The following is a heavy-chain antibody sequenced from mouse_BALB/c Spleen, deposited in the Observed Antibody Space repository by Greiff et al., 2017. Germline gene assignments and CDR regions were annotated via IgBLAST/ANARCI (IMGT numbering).Heavy chain of an antibody. D-gene: IGHD4-1*01. CDR1: GYTFTSYY. CDR3: TREAGMNYFDY. J-gene: IGHJ2*01. Sequence: QVHVKQSGAELVKPGASVKLSCKASGYTFTSYYMYWVKQRPGQGLEWIGEINPSNGGTNFNEKFKSKATLTVDKSSSTAYMQLSSLTSEDSAVYYCTREAGMNYFDYWGQGTTLTVSS. CDR2: INPSNGGT. V-gene: IGHV1S81*02.